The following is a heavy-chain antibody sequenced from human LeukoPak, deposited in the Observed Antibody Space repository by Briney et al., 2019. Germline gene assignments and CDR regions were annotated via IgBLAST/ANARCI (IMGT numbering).Heavy chain of an antibody. V-gene: IGHV3-9*01. Sequence: PGRSLRLSCAASGFTFDDYAMHWVRQAPGKGLVGVSGLSWNSGSIGYADSVKGRFTISRDNAKNSLYLQMNSLRAENTALDYCAKGGWREVRASFDPWGQGTLVTVSS. CDR1: GFTFDDYA. J-gene: IGHJ5*02. D-gene: IGHD1-26*01. CDR2: LSWNSGSI. CDR3: AKGGWREVRASFDP.